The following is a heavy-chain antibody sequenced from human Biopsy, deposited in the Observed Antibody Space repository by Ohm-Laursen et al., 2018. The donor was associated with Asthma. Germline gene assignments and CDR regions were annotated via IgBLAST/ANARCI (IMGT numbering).Heavy chain of an antibody. CDR2: VYYRGST. V-gene: IGHV4-39*01. CDR3: VRGSSSWHHGPFHYYYGLDV. D-gene: IGHD6-13*01. Sequence: SQTLSLTCPVSGGSISSSTYYWGWIRQPPGKGLEWIGSVYYRGSTYYNPSLESRVTVSADTSKNQFSLKLTSVTAADTAVYYCVRGSSSWHHGPFHYYYGLDVWGQGTTATVSS. CDR1: GGSISSSTYY. J-gene: IGHJ6*02.